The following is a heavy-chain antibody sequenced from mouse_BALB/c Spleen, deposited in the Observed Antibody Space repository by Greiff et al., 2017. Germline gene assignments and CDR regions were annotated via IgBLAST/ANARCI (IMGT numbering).Heavy chain of an antibody. V-gene: IGHV3-2*02. D-gene: IGHD1-1*02. CDR3: ARGDYGTFAY. CDR1: GYSITSDYA. CDR2: ISYSGST. J-gene: IGHJ3*01. Sequence: EVKLQESGPGLVKPSQSLSLTCTVTGYSITSDYAWNWIRQFPGNKLEWMGYISYSGSTSYNPSLKSRISITRDTSKNQFFLQLNSVTTEDTATYYCARGDYGTFAYWGQGTLVTVSA.